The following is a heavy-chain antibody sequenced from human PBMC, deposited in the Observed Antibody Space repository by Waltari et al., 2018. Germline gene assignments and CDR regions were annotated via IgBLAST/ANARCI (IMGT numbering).Heavy chain of an antibody. D-gene: IGHD6-6*01. V-gene: IGHV4-39*01. Sequence: QLQLQESGPGPVKPSETLSLTCTVSGGSISSSSYSWGWIRQPPGKGLEWIGSIYYSGSTYYNPSLKSRVTISVDTSKNQFSLKLSSVTAADTAVYYCARGIAALREDYFDYWGQGTLVTVSS. CDR1: GGSISSSSYS. J-gene: IGHJ4*02. CDR3: ARGIAALREDYFDY. CDR2: IYYSGST.